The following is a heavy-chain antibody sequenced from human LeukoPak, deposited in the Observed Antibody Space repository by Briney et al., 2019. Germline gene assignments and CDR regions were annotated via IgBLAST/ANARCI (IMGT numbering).Heavy chain of an antibody. CDR1: GFSFSTFS. CDR2: ISDSGGFT. CDR3: AKKLFTGMGYYFDP. D-gene: IGHD3-10*01. V-gene: IGHV3-23*01. Sequence: GGSLRLSCAASGFSFSTFSMSWVRQASGKGLEWVSTISDSGGFTDYADSVKGRFTISRGNSKNTLYLQMNSLRAEDTALYYCAKKLFTGMGYYFDPWGQGTLVTVSS. J-gene: IGHJ4*02.